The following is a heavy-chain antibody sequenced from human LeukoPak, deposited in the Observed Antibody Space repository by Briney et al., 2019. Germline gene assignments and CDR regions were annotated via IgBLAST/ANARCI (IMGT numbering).Heavy chain of an antibody. CDR2: INHSGST. V-gene: IGHV4-34*01. D-gene: IGHD3-3*01. CDR3: ARAFRGIFGVFEAFDI. J-gene: IGHJ3*02. Sequence: SETLSLTCAVYGGSFSGYYWSWIRQPPGKGLEWFGEINHSGSTNYNPSLKSRVTISVDTSKNQFSLKLSSVTAADTAVYYCARAFRGIFGVFEAFDIWGQGTMVTVSS. CDR1: GGSFSGYY.